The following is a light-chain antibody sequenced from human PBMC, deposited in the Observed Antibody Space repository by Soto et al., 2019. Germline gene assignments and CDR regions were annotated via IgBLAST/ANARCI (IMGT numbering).Light chain of an antibody. CDR2: LNSDGSH. V-gene: IGLV4-69*01. CDR3: QTWGTGIQV. CDR1: SGHSSYA. J-gene: IGLJ2*01. Sequence: QPVLTQSPSASASLGASVEITCTLSSGHSSYAIAWHQQQPEKGPRYLMKLNSDGSHSKGDGIPDRFSGSSSGAERYLTISSLQSEDEADYYCQTWGTGIQVFGGGTKLTVL.